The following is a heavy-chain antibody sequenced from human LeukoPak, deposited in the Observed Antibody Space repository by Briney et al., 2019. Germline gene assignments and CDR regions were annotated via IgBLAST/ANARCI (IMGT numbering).Heavy chain of an antibody. D-gene: IGHD3-10*01. CDR1: GFTFSSYW. V-gene: IGHV3-74*01. Sequence: GGSLRLSCAASGFTFSSYWMHWVRQAPGKGLVWVSRINSDGSSTSYADSVKGRFTISRDNAKNTLYLQMNSLRAEDTAVYYCARSGPEDAFDIWGQGTMVTVSS. CDR2: INSDGSST. J-gene: IGHJ3*02. CDR3: ARSGPEDAFDI.